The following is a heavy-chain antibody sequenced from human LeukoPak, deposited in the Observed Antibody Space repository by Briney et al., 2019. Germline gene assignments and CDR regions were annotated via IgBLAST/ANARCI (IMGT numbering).Heavy chain of an antibody. CDR3: VKDNGQGGFDY. CDR2: ISSNGGST. J-gene: IGHJ4*02. CDR1: RFSFSASL. Sequence: GGSLRLSCSASRFSFSASLMFWVREAPGKGLEYVSAISSNGGSTYHADTVHGRFTISRDNSKNSLYLDMSSLRTEDTAVYYCVKDNGQGGFDYWGQGTLVTVSS. D-gene: IGHD3-16*01. V-gene: IGHV3-64D*09.